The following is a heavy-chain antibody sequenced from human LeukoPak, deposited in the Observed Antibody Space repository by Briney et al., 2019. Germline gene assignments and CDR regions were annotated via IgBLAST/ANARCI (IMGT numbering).Heavy chain of an antibody. Sequence: PGGTLRLSCAASGFTFSSHGMSWVRQTPGKGLEWVSFISFSTTTIYYADSVKGRFTISRDNAKNSLYLQMNGLRAEDTAVYYCARGVKSAIGKWNYVWFDPWGPGTLVTVSS. J-gene: IGHJ5*02. D-gene: IGHD1-7*01. CDR1: GFTFSSHG. CDR3: ARGVKSAIGKWNYVWFDP. CDR2: ISFSTTTI. V-gene: IGHV3-48*01.